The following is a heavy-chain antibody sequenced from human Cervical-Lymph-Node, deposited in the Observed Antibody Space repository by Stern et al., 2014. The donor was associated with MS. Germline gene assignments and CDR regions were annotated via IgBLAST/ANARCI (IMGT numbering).Heavy chain of an antibody. CDR2: ITDSGGNT. Sequence: DQLVESGGGLVQPGGSLRLSCAASGFPFSSSAMSWVRQAPGTGLEWVSTITDSGGNTYYADSVKGRFTISRDNSENTLYLQMNSLRAEDTAVYYCAKAGYYSAVDVWGRGTTVTVSS. J-gene: IGHJ6*02. CDR1: GFPFSSSA. D-gene: IGHD4/OR15-4a*01. V-gene: IGHV3-23*04. CDR3: AKAGYYSAVDV.